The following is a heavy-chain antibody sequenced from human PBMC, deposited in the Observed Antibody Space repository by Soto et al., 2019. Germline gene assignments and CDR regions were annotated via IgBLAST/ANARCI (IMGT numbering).Heavy chain of an antibody. CDR3: ARGEDIVVVPAANYYYYYYMDV. D-gene: IGHD2-2*01. J-gene: IGHJ6*03. V-gene: IGHV1-8*01. Sequence: ASVKVSCKASGYTFTSYDINWVRQATGQGLEWMGWMNPNSGNTGYAQKFQGRVTMTRNTSISTAYMELSSLRSEDTAVYYCARGEDIVVVPAANYYYYYYMDVWGNGTTVTVSS. CDR2: MNPNSGNT. CDR1: GYTFTSYD.